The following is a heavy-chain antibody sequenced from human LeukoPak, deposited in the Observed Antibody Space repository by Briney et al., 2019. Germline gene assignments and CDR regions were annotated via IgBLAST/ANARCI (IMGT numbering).Heavy chain of an antibody. J-gene: IGHJ5*02. CDR1: GYTLTELS. V-gene: IGHV1-24*01. CDR3: VRDNSIADRGWWFDP. D-gene: IGHD1-14*01. Sequence: ASVKVSCKVSGYTLTELSMHWVRQAPGKGLEWMGGLDPEDGETIYAQKFQGRLTVTRDTPTSTVYMELSSLRSDDTAVYYCVRDNSIADRGWWFDPWGQGTLVTVSS. CDR2: LDPEDGET.